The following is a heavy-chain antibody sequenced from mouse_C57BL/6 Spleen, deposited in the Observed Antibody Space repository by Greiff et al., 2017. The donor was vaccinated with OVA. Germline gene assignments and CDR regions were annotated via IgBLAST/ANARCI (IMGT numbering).Heavy chain of an antibody. Sequence: VQLKQPGAELVKPGASVKMSCKASGYTFTSYWITWVKQRPGQGLEWIGDIYPGSGSTNYNEKFKSKATLTVVTSSSTAYMQLSSLTSEDSAVYYCAGNYYGSDWYFDVWGTGTTVTVSS. CDR2: IYPGSGST. D-gene: IGHD1-1*01. CDR1: GYTFTSYW. CDR3: AGNYYGSDWYFDV. J-gene: IGHJ1*03. V-gene: IGHV1-55*01.